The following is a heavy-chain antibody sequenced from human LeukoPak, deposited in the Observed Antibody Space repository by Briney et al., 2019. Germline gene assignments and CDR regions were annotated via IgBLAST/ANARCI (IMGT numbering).Heavy chain of an antibody. CDR1: GYDFTAYT. CDR3: ASMGMGAFQRAFDI. J-gene: IGHJ3*02. Sequence: ASVKVSCEASGYDFTAYTLNWVGQAPGQGLEWMGWINAGIGNTKYSQKFQGRVTITRDTSASTAYMELSSLRSEDTAVYYCASMGMGAFQRAFDIWGQGTMVTVSS. CDR2: INAGIGNT. D-gene: IGHD1-26*01. V-gene: IGHV1-3*01.